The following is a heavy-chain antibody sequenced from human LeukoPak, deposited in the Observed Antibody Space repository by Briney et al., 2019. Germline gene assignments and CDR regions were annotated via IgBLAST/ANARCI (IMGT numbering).Heavy chain of an antibody. CDR2: INAGNGNT. Sequence: ASVKVSCKASGYTFTSYAMHWVRQAPGQRLEWMGWINAGNGNTKYSQKFQGRVTITRDTSASTAYMELSSLRSEDTAVYYCARYLLRAYFDYWGQGTLVIVSS. CDR3: ARYLLRAYFDY. V-gene: IGHV1-3*01. CDR1: GYTFTSYA. J-gene: IGHJ4*02. D-gene: IGHD2/OR15-2a*01.